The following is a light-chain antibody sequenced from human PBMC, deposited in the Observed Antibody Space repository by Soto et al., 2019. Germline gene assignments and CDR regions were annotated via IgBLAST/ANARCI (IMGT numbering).Light chain of an antibody. CDR3: QQYNTYST. V-gene: IGKV1-5*01. J-gene: IGKJ1*01. Sequence: DIQMTQSPSTLSASVGDRVTITCRASQTISNYLNWYQQQPGKAPKLLIYDASSLESGVPSRFSGSGSGTEFTLTLSSLQPDDFATYYCQQYNTYSTSGQGTKVDIK. CDR1: QTISNY. CDR2: DAS.